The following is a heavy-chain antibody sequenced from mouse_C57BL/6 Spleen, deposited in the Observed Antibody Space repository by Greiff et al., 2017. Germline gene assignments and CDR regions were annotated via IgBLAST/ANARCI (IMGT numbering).Heavy chain of an antibody. V-gene: IGHV5-4*01. CDR2: ISDGGSYT. J-gene: IGHJ4*01. CDR1: GFTFSSYA. D-gene: IGHD2-5*01. CDR3: AREYSNYVDYYAMDY. Sequence: EVKLMESGGGLVKPGGSLKLSCAASGFTFSSYAMSWVRQTPEKRLEWVATISDGGSYTYYPDNVKGRFTISRDNAKNNLYLQMSHLKSEDTAMYYCAREYSNYVDYYAMDYWGQGTSVTVSS.